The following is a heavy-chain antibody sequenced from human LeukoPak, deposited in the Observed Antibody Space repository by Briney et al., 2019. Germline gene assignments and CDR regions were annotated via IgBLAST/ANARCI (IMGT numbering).Heavy chain of an antibody. J-gene: IGHJ3*02. V-gene: IGHV3-30*02. Sequence: GGSLRLSCAASGFTFSSYGMHWVRQAPGKGLEWVAFIRYDGSNKYYADSVKGRFTISRDNSKNTLYLQMNSLRAEDTAVYYCAKSTLNYYDSSGHDAFDIWGQGTMVTVSS. D-gene: IGHD3-22*01. CDR3: AKSTLNYYDSSGHDAFDI. CDR1: GFTFSSYG. CDR2: IRYDGSNK.